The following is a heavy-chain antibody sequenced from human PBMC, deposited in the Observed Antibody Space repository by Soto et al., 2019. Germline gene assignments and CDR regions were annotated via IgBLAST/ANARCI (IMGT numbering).Heavy chain of an antibody. CDR3: ARMSHYYYMDV. CDR2: IYYSGHT. CDR1: GGSISSGGYY. Sequence: PSETLSLTCSVSGGSISSGGYYWTWVRQHPGKGLEWIGYIYYSGHTYYNPSLKSRVIISVDTSKNQFSLNLTSVTAAETAVYYCARMSHYYYMDVWGKGTTVT. V-gene: IGHV4-31*03. J-gene: IGHJ6*03.